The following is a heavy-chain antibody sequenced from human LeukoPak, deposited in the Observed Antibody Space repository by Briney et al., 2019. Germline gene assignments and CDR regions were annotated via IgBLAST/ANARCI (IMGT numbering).Heavy chain of an antibody. V-gene: IGHV4-39*01. CDR2: IFYSGST. D-gene: IGHD6-19*01. CDR1: GXSISSSSYY. CDR3: ATTPALAVAGTLDPKE. Sequence: PSETLSLTCTVSGXSISSSSYYWGWIRQSPGKGLEWIGSIFYSGSTYYNPSLKSRVTISIDTSENQFSLKVSSVTAADTAVYYCATTPALAVAGTLDPKEWGQGTLVTVSS. J-gene: IGHJ4*02.